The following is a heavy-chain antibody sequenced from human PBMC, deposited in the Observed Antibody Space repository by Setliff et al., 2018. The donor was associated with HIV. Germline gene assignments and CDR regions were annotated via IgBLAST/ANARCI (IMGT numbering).Heavy chain of an antibody. CDR2: INQNGREK. Sequence: GALRLSCAASGFTFTTYWMSWVRQSPGKGLEWVANINQNGREKYYVASVKGRFTISRDNAKDSLCLQMNSLRGEDTAVYYCAGSRGYFVKAEWGQGTLVTVSS. V-gene: IGHV3-7*01. J-gene: IGHJ4*02. CDR1: GFTFTTYW. D-gene: IGHD3-22*01. CDR3: AGSRGYFVKAE.